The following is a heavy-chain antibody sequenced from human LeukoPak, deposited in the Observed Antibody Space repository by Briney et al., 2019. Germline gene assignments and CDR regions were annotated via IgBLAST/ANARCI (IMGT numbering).Heavy chain of an antibody. CDR1: GFTFSSYG. CDR2: ISYDGSNK. D-gene: IGHD3-10*01. Sequence: GRSLRLSCAASGFTFSSYGMHWVRQAPGKGLEWVAVISYDGSNKYYADSVKGRFTISRDNSKNTLYLQMSSLSAEDTAVYYCAKEAPMVRGVINSPCDYWGQGTLVTVSS. V-gene: IGHV3-30*18. CDR3: AKEAPMVRGVINSPCDY. J-gene: IGHJ4*02.